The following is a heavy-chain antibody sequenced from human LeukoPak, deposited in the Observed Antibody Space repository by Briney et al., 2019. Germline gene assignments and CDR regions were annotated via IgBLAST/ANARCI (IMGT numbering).Heavy chain of an antibody. V-gene: IGHV3-74*01. CDR3: ASPVCGGDCYPYDY. CDR1: GFTFSSYW. Sequence: PGGSLRLSCAASGFTFSSYWMHWVRQAPGKGLVWVSRINNDGSSTSHADSVKDRFTISRDNAKNTLYLQMSSLRAEDTAVYYCASPVCGGDCYPYDYRGQGTLVTVS. J-gene: IGHJ4*02. CDR2: INNDGSST. D-gene: IGHD2-21*02.